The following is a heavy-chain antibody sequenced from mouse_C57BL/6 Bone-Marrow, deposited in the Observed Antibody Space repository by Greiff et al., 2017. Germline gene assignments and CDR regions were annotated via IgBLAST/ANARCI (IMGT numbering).Heavy chain of an antibody. CDR1: GYTFTDYY. J-gene: IGHJ3*01. CDR3: ARGVITTVVDPWFAY. D-gene: IGHD1-1*01. CDR2: INPYNGGT. V-gene: IGHV1-19*01. Sequence: EVQLQQSGPVLVKPGASVKMSCKASGYTFTDYYMNWVKQSHGKSLEWIGVINPYNGGTSYNQKFKGKATLTVDKSSSTAYMELNSLTSEDSAVYYCARGVITTVVDPWFAYWGQGTLVTVSA.